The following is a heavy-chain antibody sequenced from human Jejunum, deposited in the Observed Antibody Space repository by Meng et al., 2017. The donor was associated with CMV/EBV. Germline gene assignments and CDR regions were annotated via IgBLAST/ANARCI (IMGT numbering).Heavy chain of an antibody. CDR1: GFTFSHYW. V-gene: IGHV3-7*01. Sequence: SGFTFSHYWMSWVRQAPGKAPEWVANINQDGSVKYYVDSMRGRFTISRDNAKDSLYLQMNNLRAEDTAIYYCARDEGLHGWSDPWGQGTQVTVSS. J-gene: IGHJ5*02. D-gene: IGHD4-11*01. CDR3: ARDEGLHGWSDP. CDR2: INQDGSVK.